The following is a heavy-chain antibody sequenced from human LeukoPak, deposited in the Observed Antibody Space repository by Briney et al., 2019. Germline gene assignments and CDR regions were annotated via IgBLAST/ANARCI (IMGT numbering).Heavy chain of an antibody. CDR1: GGTFSSYA. CDR2: IIPIFGTA. V-gene: IGHV1-69*05. J-gene: IGHJ5*02. CDR3: ASYYYDSSGYYT. Sequence: ASVKVSCKASGGTFSSYAISWVRQAPGQGLEWMGGIIPIFGTANYAQKFQGRVTITTDESTSTAYMELSSLRSEDTAVCYCASYYYDSSGYYTWGQGTLVTVSS. D-gene: IGHD3-22*01.